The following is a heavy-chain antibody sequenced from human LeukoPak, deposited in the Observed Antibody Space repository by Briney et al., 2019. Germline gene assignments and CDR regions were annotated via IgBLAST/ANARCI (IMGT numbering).Heavy chain of an antibody. CDR3: ARDYYDYVWGSYQKPGY. D-gene: IGHD3-16*02. V-gene: IGHV1-2*06. CDR1: GYTFTGYH. J-gene: IGHJ4*02. Sequence: ASVKVSCKASGYTFTGYHMHWVRQAPGQGLEWMGRINPNSGDTNYAQKFQGRVTMTRDTSISTAYMELSRLRSDGTAVYYCARDYYDYVWGSYQKPGYWGQGTLVTASS. CDR2: INPNSGDT.